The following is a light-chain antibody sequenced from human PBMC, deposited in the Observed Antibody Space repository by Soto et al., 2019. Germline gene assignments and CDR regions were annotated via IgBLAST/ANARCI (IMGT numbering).Light chain of an antibody. CDR1: SSDVGGYAY. CDR3: SSYTTANTYV. J-gene: IGLJ1*01. CDR2: EVS. V-gene: IGLV2-14*01. Sequence: QSVLTQPASVSGSPGQTITISCTGTSSDVGGYAYVSWYQQYPGKVPKLVISEVSNRPSGVSHRFSGSRSGNTASLTISGLQAEDEADYHCSSYTTANTYVFGPGTKRTVL.